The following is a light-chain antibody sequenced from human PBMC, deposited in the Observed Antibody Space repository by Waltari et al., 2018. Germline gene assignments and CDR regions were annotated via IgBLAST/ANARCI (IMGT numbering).Light chain of an antibody. CDR1: SSDVGGSKF. Sequence: QSALTQPASVSGSPGQSITISCTGTSSDVGGSKFVSWYQQHPGKAPKLMIYEVSNRPSGVSNPFSGSKSGTTASLTISGLQAEDEADYYCISYTSSTTWVFGGGTSLTVL. CDR3: ISYTSSTTWV. CDR2: EVS. V-gene: IGLV2-14*01. J-gene: IGLJ3*02.